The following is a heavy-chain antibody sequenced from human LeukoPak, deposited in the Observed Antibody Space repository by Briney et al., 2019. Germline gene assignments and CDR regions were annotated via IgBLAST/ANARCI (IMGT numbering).Heavy chain of an antibody. J-gene: IGHJ4*02. D-gene: IGHD1-26*01. V-gene: IGHV4-34*01. CDR1: GGSFSGYY. CDR2: INHSGST. CDR3: ASRIGGSYWFDY. Sequence: SETLSLTCAVYGGSFSGYYWSWIRQPPGKGLEWIGEINHSGSTNYNPSLKSRVTISVDTSKNQFSLKLSSVTAADTAVYYCASRIGGSYWFDYWGQGTLVTVSS.